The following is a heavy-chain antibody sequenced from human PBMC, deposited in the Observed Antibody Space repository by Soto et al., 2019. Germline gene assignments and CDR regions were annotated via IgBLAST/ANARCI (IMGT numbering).Heavy chain of an antibody. CDR1: GGTFSSYT. D-gene: IGHD3-10*01. J-gene: IGHJ3*02. Sequence: QVQLVQSGAEVKKPGSSVKVSCKASGGTFSSYTISWVRQAPGQGLEWMGRIIPILGIANYAQKFQGRVTITADKSTSTAYMELSSLRSEDTAVYYCARSILLQHDAFDIWGQGTMVTVSS. CDR2: IIPILGIA. V-gene: IGHV1-69*02. CDR3: ARSILLQHDAFDI.